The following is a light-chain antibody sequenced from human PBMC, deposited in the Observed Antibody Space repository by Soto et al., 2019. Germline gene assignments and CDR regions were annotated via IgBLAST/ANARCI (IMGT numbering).Light chain of an antibody. V-gene: IGKV3D-7*01. CDR2: RAP. CDR3: QQYHNLWT. CDR1: QSVSSSY. J-gene: IGKJ1*01. Sequence: EIVLTQSPGTLSLSPGERATLSCRASQSVSSSYLAWYQQKPGQAPRLLIYRAPTRATGIPARFSGSGSGTEFTLTISSLQSEDFAVYYCQQYHNLWTFGQGTKVDI.